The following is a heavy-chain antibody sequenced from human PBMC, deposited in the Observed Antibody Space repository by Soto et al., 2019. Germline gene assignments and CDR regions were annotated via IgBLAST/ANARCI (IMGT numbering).Heavy chain of an antibody. CDR2: ISSSSSYI. J-gene: IGHJ4*02. D-gene: IGHD6-19*01. Sequence: KPVGSLRLSCAASGFTFSSYSMNWVRQAPGKGLEWVSSISSSSSYIYYADSVKGRLTISRDNAKNSLYLQMNSLRAEDTAVYYCARLKSVAAPFDYWGPGTLVTVSS. V-gene: IGHV3-21*01. CDR3: ARLKSVAAPFDY. CDR1: GFTFSSYS.